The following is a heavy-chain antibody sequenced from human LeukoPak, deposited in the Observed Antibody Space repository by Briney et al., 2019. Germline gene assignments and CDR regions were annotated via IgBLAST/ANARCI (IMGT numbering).Heavy chain of an antibody. CDR3: ARLRWLQPIDY. CDR1: GGSISSYY. J-gene: IGHJ4*02. D-gene: IGHD5-24*01. CDR2: IYYSGST. Sequence: PSETLSLTCTVSGGSISSYYWSWIRQHPGKGLEWIGYIYYSGSTYYNPSLKSRVTISVDTSKNQFSLKLSSVTAADTAVYYCARLRWLQPIDYWGQGTLVTVSS. V-gene: IGHV4-59*06.